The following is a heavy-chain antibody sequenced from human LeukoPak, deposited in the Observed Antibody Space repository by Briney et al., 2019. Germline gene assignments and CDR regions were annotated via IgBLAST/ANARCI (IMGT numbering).Heavy chain of an antibody. D-gene: IGHD3-10*01. CDR3: ARVRPDYYGSGSYQQGGVYFDY. V-gene: IGHV1-69*04. CDR1: GGTFSSYA. CDR2: IIPILGIA. Sequence: GASVKVSCKASGGTFSSYAISWVRQAPGQGLEWMGRIIPILGIANYAQKFQGRVTITADKSTSTAYMELSSLRSEDTAVYYCARVRPDYYGSGSYQQGGVYFDYWGQGTLVTVSS. J-gene: IGHJ4*02.